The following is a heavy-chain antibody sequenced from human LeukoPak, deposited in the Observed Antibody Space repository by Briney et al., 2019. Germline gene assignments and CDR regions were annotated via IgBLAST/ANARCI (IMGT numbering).Heavy chain of an antibody. Sequence: SETLSLTCTVSGGSISSSSYYWGWIRQPPGKGLEWIGYIYYSGSTYYNPSLKSRVTISVDTSKNQFSLKLSSVTAADTAVYYCARDRGVYDSSGSPQPFYFDCWGQGALVTVSS. V-gene: IGHV4-30-4*08. D-gene: IGHD3-22*01. J-gene: IGHJ4*02. CDR2: IYYSGST. CDR1: GGSISSSSYY. CDR3: ARDRGVYDSSGSPQPFYFDC.